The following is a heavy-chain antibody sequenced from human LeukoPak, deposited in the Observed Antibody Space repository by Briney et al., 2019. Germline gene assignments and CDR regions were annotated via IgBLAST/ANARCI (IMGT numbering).Heavy chain of an antibody. J-gene: IGHJ4*02. CDR3: AREGQWLEFDY. Sequence: PSETLSLTCAVYGGSFSGYYWSWIRQPPGKGLEWIGEINHSGSTNYNPSLKSRVTMSVDTSKNQFSLKLSSVTAADTAVYYCAREGQWLEFDYWGQGALVTVSS. D-gene: IGHD6-19*01. V-gene: IGHV4-34*01. CDR1: GGSFSGYY. CDR2: INHSGST.